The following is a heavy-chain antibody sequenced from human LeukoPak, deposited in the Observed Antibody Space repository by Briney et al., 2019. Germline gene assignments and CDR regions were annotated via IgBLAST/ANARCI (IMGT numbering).Heavy chain of an antibody. CDR2: INYSGTT. D-gene: IGHD1-26*01. CDR1: GGSVSSDSYY. J-gene: IGHJ4*02. Sequence: SETLSLTCTVSGGSVSSDSYYWVWVRQPPGKGLEWTGSINYSGTTFYSSSLKSRITLPMDASKNRFSLRLTSVTAADTAVYYCARLGTYSGNLFDNWGQGTLVTVSS. V-gene: IGHV4-39*01. CDR3: ARLGTYSGNLFDN.